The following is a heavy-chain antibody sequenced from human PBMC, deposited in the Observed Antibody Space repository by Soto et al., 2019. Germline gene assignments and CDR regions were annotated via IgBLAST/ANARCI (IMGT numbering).Heavy chain of an antibody. D-gene: IGHD6-19*01. CDR1: GFTFSSHA. CDR3: ARGISVAGASSWFDP. CDR2: ISGSGGST. V-gene: IGHV3-23*01. Sequence: DVQLLESGGGLVQPGGSLRLSCAASGFTFSSHAMSWIRLAPGKGLEWVSGISGSGGSTNYADSVKGRFTISRDNSKNTLYLQMNILRAEDTAIYYCARGISVAGASSWFDPWGQGTLVTVSS. J-gene: IGHJ5*02.